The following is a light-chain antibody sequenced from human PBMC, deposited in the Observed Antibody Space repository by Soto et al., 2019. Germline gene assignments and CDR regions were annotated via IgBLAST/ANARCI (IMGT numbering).Light chain of an antibody. Sequence: IQINQSPSSLSASVGERVTITFQASQDISNYLAWYQQKPGQPPKLLIYWASTRESGVPDRFSGSGSGTDFTLTISSLQAEDVAVYYCQQYYSTPLTFGGGTKVDIK. CDR2: WAS. V-gene: IGKV4-1*01. CDR3: QQYYSTPLT. CDR1: QDISNY. J-gene: IGKJ4*01.